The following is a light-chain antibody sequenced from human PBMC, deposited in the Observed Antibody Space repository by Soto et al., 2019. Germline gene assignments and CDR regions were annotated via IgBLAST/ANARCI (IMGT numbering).Light chain of an antibody. CDR2: VAS. V-gene: IGKV1-39*01. J-gene: IGKJ4*01. CDR1: QNIGRF. CDR3: QQSFTTPLT. Sequence: IQITQSQSSLSASVGNRVTLTCRASQNIGRFLNWHQQKPGKAPNVLINVASTLRSGVPSRFSGSGSGTDFNLTINSLQPEDFATYFCQQSFTTPLTFGGGTKVDIK.